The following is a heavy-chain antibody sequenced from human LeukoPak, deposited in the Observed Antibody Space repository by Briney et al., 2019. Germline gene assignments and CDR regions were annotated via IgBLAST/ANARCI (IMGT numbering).Heavy chain of an antibody. CDR3: AKIKRGYSYGRDAFDI. D-gene: IGHD5-18*01. CDR1: GGSISSSNW. J-gene: IGHJ3*02. CDR2: IYHSGST. V-gene: IGHV4-4*02. Sequence: PSGTLSLTCAVSGGSISSSNWWSWVRQPPGKGLEWIGEIYHSGSTNYNPSLKSRVTISVDKSKNQFSLKLSSVTAADTAVYYCAKIKRGYSYGRDAFDIWGQGTMVTVSS.